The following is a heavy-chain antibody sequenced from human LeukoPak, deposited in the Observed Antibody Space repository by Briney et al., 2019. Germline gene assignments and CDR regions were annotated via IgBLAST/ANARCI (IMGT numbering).Heavy chain of an antibody. Sequence: PSETLSLTCTVSGGSVSSSSYYRGWIRQPPGKGLEWIGSIYYSGSSYYNPSLKSRVTISVDTSKSQFSLKLSSVTAADTAVYYCARVSTWDVVPAALRVGYAFDIWGQGTMVTVSS. CDR3: ARVSTWDVVPAALRVGYAFDI. CDR1: GGSVSSSSYY. D-gene: IGHD2-2*01. CDR2: IYYSGSS. V-gene: IGHV4-39*01. J-gene: IGHJ3*02.